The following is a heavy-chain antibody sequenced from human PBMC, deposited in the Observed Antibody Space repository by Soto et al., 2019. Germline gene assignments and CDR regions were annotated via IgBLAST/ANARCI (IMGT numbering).Heavy chain of an antibody. V-gene: IGHV3-33*01. CDR3: ARERYSSGWSEYFQH. Sequence: GGSLRLSCAASGFTFSSYGMHWVRQAPGKGLEWVAVIWYDGSNKYYADSVKGRFTISRDNSKNTLYLQMNSLRAEDTAVYYCARERYSSGWSEYFQHWGQGTLVTVSS. CDR2: IWYDGSNK. D-gene: IGHD6-19*01. J-gene: IGHJ1*01. CDR1: GFTFSSYG.